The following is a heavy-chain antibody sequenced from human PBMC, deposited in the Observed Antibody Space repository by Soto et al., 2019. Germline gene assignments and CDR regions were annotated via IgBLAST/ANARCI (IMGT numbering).Heavy chain of an antibody. D-gene: IGHD6-13*01. CDR1: GYNFTSYG. V-gene: IGHV1-18*01. J-gene: IGHJ6*03. CDR3: ARTPSQPHYYYYYYMDV. Sequence: QVRLVQSGAEVKKPGASVKVSCKASGYNFTSYGITWVRQAPGQGLEWIGWISAYNGNTNYAQKLQGRVTMTTDTSTSTAYMELRSLRSDDTAVYYCARTPSQPHYYYYYYMDVWGKGTTVTVAS. CDR2: ISAYNGNT.